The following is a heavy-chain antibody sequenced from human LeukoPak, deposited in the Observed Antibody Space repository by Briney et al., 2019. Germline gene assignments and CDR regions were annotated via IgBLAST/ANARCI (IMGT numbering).Heavy chain of an antibody. CDR3: AREALIYGDSGVSAFDI. CDR1: GGSISGYY. J-gene: IGHJ3*02. CDR2: INHSGST. D-gene: IGHD4-17*01. V-gene: IGHV4-34*01. Sequence: SETLSLTCTVSGGSISGYYWNWIRQPPGKGLEWIGEINHSGSTNYNPSLKSRVTISVDTSKNQFSLKLSSVTAADTAVYYCAREALIYGDSGVSAFDIWGQGTMVTVSS.